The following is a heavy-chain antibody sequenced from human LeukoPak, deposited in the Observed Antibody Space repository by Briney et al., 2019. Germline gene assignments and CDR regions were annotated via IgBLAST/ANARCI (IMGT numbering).Heavy chain of an antibody. CDR1: GNSISSGYY. Sequence: SETLSLTCAVTGNSISSGYYWGWLRQPPGKGLEWIGSIYHIGSTYYNPSLKSRVTISVDTSKNQFSLKLSSVTAADTAVYYCARPFGFGDDYWGQGTLVTVSS. CDR2: IYHIGST. V-gene: IGHV4-38-2*01. J-gene: IGHJ4*02. D-gene: IGHD3-10*01. CDR3: ARPFGFGDDY.